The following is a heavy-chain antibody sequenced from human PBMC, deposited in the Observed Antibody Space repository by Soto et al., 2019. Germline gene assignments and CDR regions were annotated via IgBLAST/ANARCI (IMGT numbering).Heavy chain of an antibody. J-gene: IGHJ4*02. Sequence: GGSLRLSCAASGFTFSSYGMHWVRQAPGKGLEWVAVISYDGSNKYYADSVKGRFTISRDNSKNTLYLQMNSLRAEDTAVYYCAKGDSYGYLGPFDYWGQGTLVTVSS. D-gene: IGHD5-18*01. CDR2: ISYDGSNK. V-gene: IGHV3-30*18. CDR3: AKGDSYGYLGPFDY. CDR1: GFTFSSYG.